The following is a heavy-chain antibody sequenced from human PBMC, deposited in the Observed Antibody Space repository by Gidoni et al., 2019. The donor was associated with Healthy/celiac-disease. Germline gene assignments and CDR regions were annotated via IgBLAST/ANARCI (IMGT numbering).Heavy chain of an antibody. D-gene: IGHD4-17*01. J-gene: IGHJ5*02. CDR2: IYYSGST. Sequence: QLQLQESGPGLVKPSETLSLTCTVSGGSISSSSYYWGWIRQPPGKGLEWIGSIYYSGSTYYNPSLKSRVTISVDTSKNQFSLKLSSVTAADTAVYYCARRALNDYGDYDWFDPWGQGTLVTVSS. CDR1: GGSISSSSYY. V-gene: IGHV4-39*01. CDR3: ARRALNDYGDYDWFDP.